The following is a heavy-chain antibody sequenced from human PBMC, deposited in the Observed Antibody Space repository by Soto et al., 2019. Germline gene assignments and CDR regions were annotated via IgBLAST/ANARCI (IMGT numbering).Heavy chain of an antibody. D-gene: IGHD5-12*01. CDR1: GYTFTRSG. CDR2: ISTYNGDT. J-gene: IGHJ6*02. Sequence: QVQLVQSGAEVKKPGASVKVSCKASGYTFTRSGISWVRQAPGQGLEWMGWISTYNGDTNYAQTIQGRVTMTTDTSTSTVHMEVRSLRSDDTAGYYCAREGVAPYYYYGMDVWGQGTPVTVSS. CDR3: AREGVAPYYYYGMDV. V-gene: IGHV1-18*01.